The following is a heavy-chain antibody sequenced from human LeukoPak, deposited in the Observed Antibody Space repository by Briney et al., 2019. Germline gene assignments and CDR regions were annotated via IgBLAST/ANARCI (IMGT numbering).Heavy chain of an antibody. V-gene: IGHV3-23*01. CDR3: AKDATAVVTKGGYFDY. D-gene: IGHD2-21*02. CDR1: GFTFSSYA. Sequence: GGPLRLSCAASGFTFSSYAMSWVRQAPGKGLEWVSAISGSGGSTYYADSVKGRFTISRDNSKNTLYLQMNSLRAEDTAVYYCAKDATAVVTKGGYFDYWGQGTLVTVSS. J-gene: IGHJ4*02. CDR2: ISGSGGST.